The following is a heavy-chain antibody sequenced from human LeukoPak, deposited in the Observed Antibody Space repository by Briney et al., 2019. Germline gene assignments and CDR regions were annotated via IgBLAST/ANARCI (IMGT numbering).Heavy chain of an antibody. CDR3: VRDRGTYRPIDY. CDR2: ISYTGTYI. CDR1: AFSLNAYN. D-gene: IGHD1-26*01. Sequence: GGSLRLSCAASAFSLNAYNMNWVRQAPGKGLEWVSSISYTGTYIYYADSVKGRFTISRDNAQNSLYLQMNSLRAEDTAIYYCVRDRGTYRPIDYWGQGTLVTVS. V-gene: IGHV3-21*04. J-gene: IGHJ4*02.